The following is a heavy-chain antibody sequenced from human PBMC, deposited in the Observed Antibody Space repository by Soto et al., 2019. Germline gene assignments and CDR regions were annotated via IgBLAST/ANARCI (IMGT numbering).Heavy chain of an antibody. J-gene: IGHJ6*03. V-gene: IGHV3-23*01. CDR3: AKFRGPSYSYYYMDV. Sequence: EVQLLESGGGLVQPGGSLRLSCAASGFTFGTYAMKWLRQAPGRGLECVSFISGSGRTTYYAESVKGRFTVSRDNSKSTMYLKMNSLRAEDTALYCCAKFRGPSYSYYYMDVWGKGTTVTVSS. CDR1: GFTFGTYA. CDR2: ISGSGRTT. D-gene: IGHD3-16*01.